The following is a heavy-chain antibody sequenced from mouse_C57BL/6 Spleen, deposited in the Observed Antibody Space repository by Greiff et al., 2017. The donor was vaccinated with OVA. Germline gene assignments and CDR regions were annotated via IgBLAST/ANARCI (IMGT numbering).Heavy chain of an antibody. D-gene: IGHD4-1*01. CDR3: ARYDWGFAY. CDR1: GFTFTDYY. CDR2: IRNKANGYTT. V-gene: IGHV7-3*01. Sequence: EVQVVESGGGLVQPGGSLSLSCAASGFTFTDYYMSWVRQPPGKALEWLGFIRNKANGYTTEYSASVKGRFTISRDNSQSILYLQMNALRAEDSATYYCARYDWGFAYWGQGTLVTVSA. J-gene: IGHJ3*01.